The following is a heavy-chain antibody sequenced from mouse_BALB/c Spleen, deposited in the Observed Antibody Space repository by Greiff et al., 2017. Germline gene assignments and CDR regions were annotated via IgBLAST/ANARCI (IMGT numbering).Heavy chain of an antibody. CDR2: IWAGGST. J-gene: IGHJ2*01. CDR3: ARGGTTPSYYFDY. D-gene: IGHD1-1*01. Sequence: VQVVESGPGLVAPSQSLSITCTVSGLSLTSYGVHWVRQPPGKGLEWLGVIWAGGSTNYNSALMSRLSISKDNSKSQVFLKMNSLQTNDTAMYYYARGGTTPSYYFDYWGQGTTLTVSS. V-gene: IGHV2-9*02. CDR1: GLSLTSYG.